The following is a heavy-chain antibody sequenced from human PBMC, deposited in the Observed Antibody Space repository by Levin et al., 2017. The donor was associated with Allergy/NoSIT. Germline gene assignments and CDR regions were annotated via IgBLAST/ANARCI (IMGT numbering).Heavy chain of an antibody. J-gene: IGHJ4*02. Sequence: PGGSLRLSCAASGFTVSSHYMSWVRQAPGKGLEWVSVIYTDGRTYYADSVKGRFTISRDISKNTLYLQVNSLRAEDTAVYYCASGFRSAPIPRAFDYWGQGTLVTVSS. CDR2: IYTDGRT. V-gene: IGHV3-53*01. D-gene: IGHD2-2*01. CDR1: GFTVSSHY. CDR3: ASGFRSAPIPRAFDY.